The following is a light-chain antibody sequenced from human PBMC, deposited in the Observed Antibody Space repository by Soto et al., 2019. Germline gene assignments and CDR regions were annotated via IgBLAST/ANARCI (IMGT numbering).Light chain of an antibody. Sequence: QSALTQPASVSGSPGQSITISCTGTSSDVGGYNYLSWHQHHPGKAPKLMIYDVSDRPSGVSNRFSGSKSGNTASLTISGLQTEDEADYYCSSYTSSSTRVFGTGTTLTVL. CDR3: SSYTSSSTRV. V-gene: IGLV2-14*03. CDR2: DVS. J-gene: IGLJ1*01. CDR1: SSDVGGYNY.